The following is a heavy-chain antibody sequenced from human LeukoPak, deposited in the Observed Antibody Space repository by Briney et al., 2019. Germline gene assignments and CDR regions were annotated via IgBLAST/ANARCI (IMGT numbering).Heavy chain of an antibody. CDR3: ARNYDLVTGSLPYAFDI. V-gene: IGHV1-2*02. J-gene: IGHJ3*02. CDR2: INPNSGGT. Sequence: ASVKVSCKASGYTFTGYYMHWVRQAPGQGLEWMGWINPNSGGTNYAQQFQGRVTMTRDTSISTAYMELSRLRSDDTAVYYCARNYDLVTGSLPYAFDIWGQGTMVTVSS. D-gene: IGHD3-9*01. CDR1: GYTFTGYY.